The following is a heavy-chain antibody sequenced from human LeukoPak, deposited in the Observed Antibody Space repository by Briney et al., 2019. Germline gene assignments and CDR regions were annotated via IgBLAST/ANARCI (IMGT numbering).Heavy chain of an antibody. V-gene: IGHV3-7*01. J-gene: IGHJ4*02. CDR2: IKGDGSEI. Sequence: GGSLRLSCAASGFSFSTYWMRWARQIPGKGLEWVANIKGDGSEINYVDSVKGRFTISRDNAKNSLSLQMNSLTADDTGVYYCAREGLPYSGDHWGQGTLVTVSS. CDR3: AREGLPYSGDH. D-gene: IGHD4-11*01. CDR1: GFSFSTYW.